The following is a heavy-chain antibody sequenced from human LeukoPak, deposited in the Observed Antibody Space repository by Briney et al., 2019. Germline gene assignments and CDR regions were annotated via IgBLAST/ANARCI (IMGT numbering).Heavy chain of an antibody. Sequence: PGGSLRLSCAASGFTFSSYGMHWVRQAPGKGLEWVAVIWYDGSNKYYADSVKGRFTISRDNSKNTLYLQMNSLRAEDTAVYYCARRLGAYSNYWFDPWGQGTLVTVSS. CDR1: GFTFSSYG. D-gene: IGHD3-16*01. V-gene: IGHV3-33*01. J-gene: IGHJ5*02. CDR3: ARRLGAYSNYWFDP. CDR2: IWYDGSNK.